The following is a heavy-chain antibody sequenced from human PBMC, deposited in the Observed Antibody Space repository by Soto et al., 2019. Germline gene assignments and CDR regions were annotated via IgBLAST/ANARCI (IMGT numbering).Heavy chain of an antibody. CDR1: GFTFYSYT. CDR2: ISGSGDST. Sequence: EVQLLESGGDLVQPGGSLRLSCAASGFTFYSYTMTWVRQAPGKGLEWVSMISGSGDSTYYADSVKGRFTISRDNFKNTLYLQMNSLRAEDTAVYYCATDRSAYDSWGYQYFDSWGQGTLVTVSS. J-gene: IGHJ4*02. CDR3: ATDRSAYDSWGYQYFDS. D-gene: IGHD3-10*01. V-gene: IGHV3-23*01.